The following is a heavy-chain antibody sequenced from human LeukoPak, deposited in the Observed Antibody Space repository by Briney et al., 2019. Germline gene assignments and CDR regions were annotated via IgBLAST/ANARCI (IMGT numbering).Heavy chain of an antibody. V-gene: IGHV4-34*01. CDR1: DGSLDIYY. J-gene: IGHJ4*02. CDR2: ITYRGSP. D-gene: IGHD2-21*01. Sequence: PSGTLSLTCGASDGSLDIYYWMFVRQPPGKGLQWIGEITYRGSPYYHPSLKSRVTISIDASQRHVSLTLNSVTAADTAVYYCATYGGDWKFDSWGQGTLVTVSS. CDR3: ATYGGDWKFDS.